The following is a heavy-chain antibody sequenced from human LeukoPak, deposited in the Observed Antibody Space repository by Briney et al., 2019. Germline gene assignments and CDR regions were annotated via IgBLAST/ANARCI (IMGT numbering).Heavy chain of an antibody. CDR1: GYTFTSYG. D-gene: IGHD3-10*01. V-gene: IGHV1-18*01. J-gene: IGHJ3*02. CDR2: ISAYNGNT. CDR3: ARDSLPYYYGSGSFAFDI. Sequence: GASVKVSCKASGYTFTSYGISWVRQAPGQGLEWMGWISAYNGNTNYAQKLQGRVTMTTDTSTSTAYMELRSLRSDDTAVYYCARDSLPYYYGSGSFAFDIWGQGTMVTVSS.